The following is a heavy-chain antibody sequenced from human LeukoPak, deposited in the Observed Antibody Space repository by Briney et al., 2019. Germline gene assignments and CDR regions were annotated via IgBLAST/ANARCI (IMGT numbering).Heavy chain of an antibody. CDR3: AADRCSSTTCFGEY. Sequence: GGSLRLSRAASGFTFSQRTMNWVRQAPGKGLEWVSSITSSSTYIYSADSVKGRFTISRDNAKSSLYLQMNSLRAEDTAVYYCAADRCSSTTCFGEYWGQGTLVIVSS. J-gene: IGHJ4*02. CDR2: ITSSSTYI. D-gene: IGHD2-2*01. V-gene: IGHV3-21*01. CDR1: GFTFSQRT.